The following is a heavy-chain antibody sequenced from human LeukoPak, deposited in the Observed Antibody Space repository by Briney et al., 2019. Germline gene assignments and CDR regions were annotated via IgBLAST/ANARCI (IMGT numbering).Heavy chain of an antibody. V-gene: IGHV3-30*02. CDR3: ARHRSGGSQDDAFDI. Sequence: GGSLRLSCAASGFTFSSYGMHWVRQAPGKGLEWVAFIRYDGSNKYYADSVKGRFTISRDNSKNTLYLQMNSLRAEDTAVYYCARHRSGGSQDDAFDIWGQGTMVTVSS. CDR2: IRYDGSNK. CDR1: GFTFSSYG. D-gene: IGHD2-15*01. J-gene: IGHJ3*02.